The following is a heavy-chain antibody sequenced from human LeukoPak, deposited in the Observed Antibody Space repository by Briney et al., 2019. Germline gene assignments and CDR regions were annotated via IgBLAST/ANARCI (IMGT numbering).Heavy chain of an antibody. Sequence: PSETLSLTCSVSDDSISTYYWSWLRQPQGKGPEWMGFVYSTGHTNYNPSLKSRVTMSLDTSKKQVSLELNSVTAADTAVYYCAKDPYYYDSSWVRDAFDIWGQGTMVTVSS. CDR1: DDSISTYY. V-gene: IGHV4-59*12. CDR3: AKDPYYYDSSWVRDAFDI. CDR2: VYSTGHT. J-gene: IGHJ3*02. D-gene: IGHD3-22*01.